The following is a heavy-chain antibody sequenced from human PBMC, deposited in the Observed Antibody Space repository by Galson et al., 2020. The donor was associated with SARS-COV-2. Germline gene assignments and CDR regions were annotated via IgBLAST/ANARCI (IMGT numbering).Heavy chain of an antibody. CDR1: GFTFSDYY. J-gene: IGHJ6*03. D-gene: IGHD3-16*01. CDR2: ISSSGSTI. V-gene: IGHV3-11*01. CDR3: ARDGAYYYYYYYMDV. Sequence: GESLKISCAASGFTFSDYYMSWIRQAPGKGLEWVSYISSSGSTIYYADSVKGRFTISRDNAKNSLYLQMNSLRAEDTAVYYCARDGAYYYYYYYMDVWGKGTTVTVSS.